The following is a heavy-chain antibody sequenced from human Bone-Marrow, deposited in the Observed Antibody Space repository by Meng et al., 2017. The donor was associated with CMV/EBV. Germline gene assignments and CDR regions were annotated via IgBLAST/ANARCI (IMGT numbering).Heavy chain of an antibody. V-gene: IGHV3-30*19. CDR1: GFTFSSYG. J-gene: IGHJ6*02. CDR3: ARVEGGSYYAYYYYGMDV. Sequence: GGSLRLSCAASGFTFSSYGMHWVRQAPGKGLEWVAVISYDGSNKYYADSVKGRFTISRDNSKNTLYLQMNSLRAEDTAVYYCARVEGGSYYAYYYYGMDVWGQGTTVTVSS. CDR2: ISYDGSNK. D-gene: IGHD1-26*01.